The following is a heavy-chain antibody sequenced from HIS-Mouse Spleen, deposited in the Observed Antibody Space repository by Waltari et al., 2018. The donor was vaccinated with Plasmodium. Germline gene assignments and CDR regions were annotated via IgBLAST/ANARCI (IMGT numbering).Heavy chain of an antibody. D-gene: IGHD6-19*01. J-gene: IGHJ6*02. Sequence: QVQLVQSGAAVKKPGASVKVSCKASGYTCTSAYMPWVRHAPGQGLGWMGIINPSGGSTSYAQKCQGRVTMTRDTSTSTVYMELSSLRSEDTAVYYCARDLFRIGVAGTEYYYGMDVWGQGT. CDR2: INPSGGST. CDR1: GYTCTSAY. CDR3: ARDLFRIGVAGTEYYYGMDV. V-gene: IGHV1-46*01.